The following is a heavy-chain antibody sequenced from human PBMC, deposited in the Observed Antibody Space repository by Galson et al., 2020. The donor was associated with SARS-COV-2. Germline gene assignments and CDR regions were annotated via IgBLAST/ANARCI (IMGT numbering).Heavy chain of an antibody. J-gene: IGHJ4*02. CDR3: ARERMAGTSYNYFDY. Sequence: GGSLRLSCAASGFTVSSNFISWVRQTPERGLEWVSLIYSGGDAYYADSVKGRFTISRDSSKNTLYLQMNSLRAEDSAVYFCARERMAGTSYNYFDYWGQGTLVTVSS. CDR2: IYSGGDA. CDR1: GFTVSSNF. D-gene: IGHD2-2*01. V-gene: IGHV3-53*01.